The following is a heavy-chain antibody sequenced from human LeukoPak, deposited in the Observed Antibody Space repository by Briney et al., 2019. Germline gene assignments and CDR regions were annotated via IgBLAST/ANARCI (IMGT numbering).Heavy chain of an antibody. V-gene: IGHV3-7*05. Sequence: GGSLRLSCAASGFTFSNSWMSWIRQAPGQGLEWVANIKQDGSEKYYVDSVKGRFTISRDNARNSLYLQMNSLRAEDTAVYYCARDLHWGQGTLVTVSS. J-gene: IGHJ4*02. CDR2: IKQDGSEK. CDR1: GFTFSNSW. CDR3: ARDLH.